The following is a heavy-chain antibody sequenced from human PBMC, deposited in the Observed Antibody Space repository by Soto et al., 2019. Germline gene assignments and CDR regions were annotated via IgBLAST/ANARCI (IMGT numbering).Heavy chain of an antibody. CDR1: GFTFSSYG. J-gene: IGHJ6*02. CDR3: AKDTARMATTNYYYYGMDV. CDR2: ISYDGSNK. D-gene: IGHD5-12*01. V-gene: IGHV3-30*18. Sequence: QVQLVESGGGVVQPGRSLRLSCAASGFTFSSYGMHWVRQAPGKGLEWVAVISYDGSNKYYADSVKGRFTISRDNSKNTLYLQMNSLRAEDTAVYYCAKDTARMATTNYYYYGMDVWGQGTTVTVSS.